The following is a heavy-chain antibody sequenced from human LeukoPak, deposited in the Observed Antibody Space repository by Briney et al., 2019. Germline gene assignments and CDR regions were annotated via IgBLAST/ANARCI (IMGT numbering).Heavy chain of an antibody. CDR3: ARDQRNCGGDCYQTGLIDY. D-gene: IGHD2-21*02. V-gene: IGHV1-69*04. J-gene: IGHJ4*02. CDR2: IIPILGIA. CDR1: GGTFSSYA. Sequence: GASVKVSCKASGGTFSSYAISWVRQAPGQGLEWMGRIIPILGIANYAQKFQGRVTMTADTSTSTAYMELRSLTSDDTAVYYCARDQRNCGGDCYQTGLIDYWGQGTQVTVSS.